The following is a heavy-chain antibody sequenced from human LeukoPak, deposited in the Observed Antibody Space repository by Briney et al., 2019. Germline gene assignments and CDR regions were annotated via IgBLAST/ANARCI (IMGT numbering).Heavy chain of an antibody. J-gene: IGHJ6*03. CDR3: AKAISGGSDSMDV. V-gene: IGHV3-30*02. Sequence: GGSLRLSCAASGFTFSSYGMHWVRQAPGKGLEWVAFIRYDGSNQYYGDSVKGLFTTSRDNSKNTLYVQMNSLSAEETAVYYCAKAISGGSDSMDVWGKGATVTVSS. CDR2: IRYDGSNQ. D-gene: IGHD4-23*01. CDR1: GFTFSSYG.